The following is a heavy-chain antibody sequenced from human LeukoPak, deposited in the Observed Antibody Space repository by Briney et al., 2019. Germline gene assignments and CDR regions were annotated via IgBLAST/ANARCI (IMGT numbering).Heavy chain of an antibody. Sequence: SETPSLTCAVYGGSFSGYYWSWIRQPPGKGLEWIGEINHSGSTNYNPSLKSRVTISVDTSKNQFSLKLSSVTAADTAVYYCARGTVLRYFDWLSGLTPNWFDPWGQGTLVTVSS. CDR3: ARGTVLRYFDWLSGLTPNWFDP. V-gene: IGHV4-34*01. CDR1: GGSFSGYY. J-gene: IGHJ5*02. CDR2: INHSGST. D-gene: IGHD3-9*01.